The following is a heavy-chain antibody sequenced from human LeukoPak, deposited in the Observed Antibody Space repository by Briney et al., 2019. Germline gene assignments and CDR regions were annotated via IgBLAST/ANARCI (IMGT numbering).Heavy chain of an antibody. CDR1: GFTFSSYA. CDR2: ISYDGSNK. Sequence: GGSLRLSCAASGFTFSSYAMHWVRQAPDKGLEWVAVISYDGSNKYYADSVKGRFTISRDNSKNTLYLQMNSLRAEDTAVYYCARGYSFVANFDYWGQGTLVTVSS. D-gene: IGHD5-18*01. V-gene: IGHV3-30-3*01. CDR3: ARGYSFVANFDY. J-gene: IGHJ4*02.